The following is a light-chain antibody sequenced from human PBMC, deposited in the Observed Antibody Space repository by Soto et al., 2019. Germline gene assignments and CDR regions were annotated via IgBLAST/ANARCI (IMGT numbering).Light chain of an antibody. CDR2: DAS. CDR3: QQRSNWPPWT. J-gene: IGKJ1*01. CDR1: ESVTSS. Sequence: EIVMTQSPAPLSVSPGGRATLSCRASESVTSSLAWYQQKPGQAPRLLIYDASNRATGIPARFSGSGSGTDFTLTISSLEPEDFAVYYCQQRSNWPPWTFGQGTKVDIK. V-gene: IGKV3-11*01.